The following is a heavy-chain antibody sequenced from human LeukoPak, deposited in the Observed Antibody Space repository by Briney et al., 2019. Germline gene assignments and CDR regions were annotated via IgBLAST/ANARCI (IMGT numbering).Heavy chain of an antibody. CDR3: ARAISGSYSRAFDI. CDR1: GGSISSGSYY. Sequence: SETLSLTCTVSGGSISSGSYYWSWIRQPAGKGLEWIGRIYTSGSTNYNPSLKSRVTISVDTSKNQFSLKLSSVTAADTAVYYCARAISGSYSRAFDIWGQGTMVTVSS. V-gene: IGHV4-61*02. CDR2: IYTSGST. D-gene: IGHD1-26*01. J-gene: IGHJ3*02.